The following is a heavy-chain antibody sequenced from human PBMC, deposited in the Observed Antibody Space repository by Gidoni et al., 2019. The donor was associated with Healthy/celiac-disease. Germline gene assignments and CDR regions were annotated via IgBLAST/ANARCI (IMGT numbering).Heavy chain of an antibody. CDR1: GFTFSSYG. J-gene: IGHJ2*01. V-gene: IGHV3-33*01. CDR2: IWYDGNNK. D-gene: IGHD3-10*01. Sequence: QVQLVESGGGVVQPGRSLRLSCAASGFTFSSYGMHWVRQAPGKGLEWVAVIWYDGNNKYYGDSVKGRFTISRDNSKNTLYLQMNSLRADDTAVYYCARDPGDWYFDLWGRGTLVTVSS. CDR3: ARDPGDWYFDL.